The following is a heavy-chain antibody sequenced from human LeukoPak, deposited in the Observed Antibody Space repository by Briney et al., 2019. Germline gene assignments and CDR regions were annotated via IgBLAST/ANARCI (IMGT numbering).Heavy chain of an antibody. V-gene: IGHV3-30*04. CDR3: ARSEDYYDSSGHAFDY. CDR2: ISYDGSNK. CDR1: GFTFSSYA. Sequence: AGGSLRLSCAVSGFTFSSYAMHWVRQAPGKGLEWVAVISYDGSNKYYADSVKGRFTISRDNSKNTLYLQMNSLRAEDTAVYYCARSEDYYDSSGHAFDYWGQGTLVTVSS. J-gene: IGHJ4*02. D-gene: IGHD3-22*01.